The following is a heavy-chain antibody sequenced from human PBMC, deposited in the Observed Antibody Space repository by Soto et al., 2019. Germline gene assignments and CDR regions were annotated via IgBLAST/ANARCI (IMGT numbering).Heavy chain of an antibody. V-gene: IGHV3-7*01. Sequence: GGSLRLSCVASGFSFRDRWMGWVRQAPGKGLEWVASIRPDGSKQFYVDSMKGRFTISRDNAKKSLFLQMNSLRAEDAAVYYCADPTAPDYWGQGPLVTVST. CDR1: GFSFRDRW. J-gene: IGHJ4*02. CDR2: IRPDGSKQ. D-gene: IGHD4-4*01. CDR3: ADPTAPDY.